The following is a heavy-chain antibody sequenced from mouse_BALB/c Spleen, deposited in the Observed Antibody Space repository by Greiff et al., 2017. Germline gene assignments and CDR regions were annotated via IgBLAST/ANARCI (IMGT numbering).Heavy chain of an antibody. CDR1: GYTFTSYW. J-gene: IGHJ4*01. CDR2: IDPSDSYT. Sequence: VQLQQSGAELVKPGASVKMSCKASGYTFTSYWMHWVKQRPGQGLEWIGVIDPSDSYTSYNQKFKGKATLTVDTSSSTAYMQLSSLTSEDSAVYYCTRRGNAMDYWGQGTSVTVSS. V-gene: IGHV1S127*01. CDR3: TRRGNAMDY.